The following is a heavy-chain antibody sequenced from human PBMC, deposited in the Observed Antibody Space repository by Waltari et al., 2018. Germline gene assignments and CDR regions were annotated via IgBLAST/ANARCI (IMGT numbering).Heavy chain of an antibody. CDR1: GYTFHSYT. Sequence: QVQLVPSGAEVKKPGASVKVSWKASGYTFHSYTINWVRQAPGQGLEWMGWMNTPIGNSAFAEKFQGRVTMTRDTSINTAYMELSGLRSEDTAVYYCAREFRSAAGHLNGMDIWGQGTAVTVSS. CDR2: MNTPIGNS. CDR3: AREFRSAAGHLNGMDI. D-gene: IGHD6-19*01. V-gene: IGHV1-8*01. J-gene: IGHJ6*02.